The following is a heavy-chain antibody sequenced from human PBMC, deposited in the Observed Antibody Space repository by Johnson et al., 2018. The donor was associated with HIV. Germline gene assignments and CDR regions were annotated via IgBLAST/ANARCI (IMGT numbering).Heavy chain of an antibody. J-gene: IGHJ3*02. Sequence: EVQVVESGGGVVQPGRSLRLTCAASGFTFSSYWMSWVRQAPGKGLEWVANIKQDGREKYYVDSVKGRFTISRDNAKNSLYLQMNSRRAGDTAVYYCARENGGGAFDIWGQGTMVTVSS. D-gene: IGHD3-10*01. V-gene: IGHV3-7*01. CDR2: IKQDGREK. CDR3: ARENGGGAFDI. CDR1: GFTFSSYW.